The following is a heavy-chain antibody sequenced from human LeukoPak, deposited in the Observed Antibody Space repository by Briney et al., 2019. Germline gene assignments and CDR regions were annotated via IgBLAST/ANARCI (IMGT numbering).Heavy chain of an antibody. V-gene: IGHV3-30-3*01. CDR3: AKGYCSSTSCYTYYYYYMDV. CDR2: ISYDGSDK. CDR1: AFTFSTYP. D-gene: IGHD2-2*02. Sequence: DPGGSLRLSCEASAFTFSTYPMHWVRQAPGKGLEWVAVISYDGSDKFYADSVKGRFTISRDNSKNTLYLQMNSLRAEDTAVYYCAKGYCSSTSCYTYYYYYMDVWGKGTTVTVSS. J-gene: IGHJ6*03.